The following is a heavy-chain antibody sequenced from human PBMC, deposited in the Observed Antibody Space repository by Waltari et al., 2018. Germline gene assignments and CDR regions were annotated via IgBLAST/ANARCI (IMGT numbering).Heavy chain of an antibody. CDR3: ARGGYYDSSGYYYFDY. CDR2: IWYDGRNK. D-gene: IGHD3-22*01. V-gene: IGHV3-33*01. J-gene: IGHJ4*02. Sequence: QVQLVESGGGVVQPGRSLRLSCAASGFTFSSYGMPWVRQAHGKGVEGVAVIWYDGRNKYYADSVKGRFTTSRENSKNTLYLQMNSLRAEDTAVYYCARGGYYDSSGYYYFDYWGQGTLVTVSS. CDR1: GFTFSSYG.